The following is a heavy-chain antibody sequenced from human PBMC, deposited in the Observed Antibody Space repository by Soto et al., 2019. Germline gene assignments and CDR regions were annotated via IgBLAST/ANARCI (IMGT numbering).Heavy chain of an antibody. J-gene: IGHJ6*02. CDR1: GFTFSSYD. CDR3: AKDSLSYDFWSGYSSYYYYGMDV. Sequence: GGALRLYCADSGFTFSSYDMSWVRQAPGKGLEWVSAISGSGGSTYYADSVKGRFTISRDNSKNTLYLQMNSLRAEDTAVYYCAKDSLSYDFWSGYSSYYYYGMDVWGQVSTVTVSS. CDR2: ISGSGGST. V-gene: IGHV3-23*01. D-gene: IGHD3-3*01.